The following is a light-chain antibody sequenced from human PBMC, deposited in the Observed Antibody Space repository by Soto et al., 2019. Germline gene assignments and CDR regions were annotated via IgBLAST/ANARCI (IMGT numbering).Light chain of an antibody. CDR1: QSISSW. Sequence: DIQMTASPSTLSASVGSRFTITCRASQSISSWLAWYQQKPGKAPKLLIYDASSLESGVPSRFSGSGSGTEFTLTISSLQPDDFATYYCQQYNSYSTFGQGTRREIK. CDR2: DAS. V-gene: IGKV1-5*01. J-gene: IGKJ5*01. CDR3: QQYNSYST.